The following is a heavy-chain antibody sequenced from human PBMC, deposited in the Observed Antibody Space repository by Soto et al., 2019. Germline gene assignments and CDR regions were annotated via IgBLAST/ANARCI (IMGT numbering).Heavy chain of an antibody. J-gene: IGHJ4*02. CDR1: GFTFSSDA. Sequence: EVQLLESGGVLVQPGGSLRLSCAASGFTFSSDAMSWVLQAPGKGLEWVSAVSGSGDSTNYADSVKGRFTSYRDNSKNTLYLQMNSLRAEDKAVYYCAKIVGATQSGFWGQGTLVNVSS. CDR2: VSGSGDST. CDR3: AKIVGATQSGF. V-gene: IGHV3-23*01. D-gene: IGHD1-26*01.